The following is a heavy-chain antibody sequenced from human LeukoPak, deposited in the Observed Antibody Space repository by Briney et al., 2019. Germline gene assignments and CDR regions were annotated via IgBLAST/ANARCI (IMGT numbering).Heavy chain of an antibody. D-gene: IGHD3-3*01. J-gene: IGHJ4*02. CDR3: ARDHYDFWSGYLGTFDY. Sequence: SGGSLRLSCAASGFTFSSYAMHWVRQAPGKGLEWVAVISYDGSNKYYADSVKGRFTISRDNSKNTLYLQMNSLRAEDTAVYYCARDHYDFWSGYLGTFDYWGQGTLVTVSS. CDR1: GFTFSSYA. V-gene: IGHV3-30-3*01. CDR2: ISYDGSNK.